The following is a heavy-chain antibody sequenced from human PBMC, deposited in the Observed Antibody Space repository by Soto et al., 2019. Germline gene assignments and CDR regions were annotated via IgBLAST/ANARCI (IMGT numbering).Heavy chain of an antibody. CDR2: IYYSGST. Sequence: SETLSLTCPVSGGSISSYYWSWIRQPPGKGLEWIGYIYYSGSTNYNPSLRSRVTISVDTSKNQFSLKLSSVTAADTAVYYCARSDGRYWGQGTLVTVSS. J-gene: IGHJ4*02. CDR1: GGSISSYY. CDR3: ARSDGRY. V-gene: IGHV4-59*01.